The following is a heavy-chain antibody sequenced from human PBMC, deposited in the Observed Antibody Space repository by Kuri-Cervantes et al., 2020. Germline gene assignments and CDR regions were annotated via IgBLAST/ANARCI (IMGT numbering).Heavy chain of an antibody. V-gene: IGHV3-23*01. D-gene: IGHD3-3*01. CDR1: GFTFSSYA. CDR2: ISGSGGST. J-gene: IGHJ4*02. CDR3: AKVGSGYYRFDY. Sequence: GESLKISCAASGFTFSSYAMSWVRQAPGKGLEWVSAISGSGGSTYYADSVKGRFTISRDNSKNTLYLQMNSLGAEDTAVYYCAKVGSGYYRFDYWGQGTLVTVSS.